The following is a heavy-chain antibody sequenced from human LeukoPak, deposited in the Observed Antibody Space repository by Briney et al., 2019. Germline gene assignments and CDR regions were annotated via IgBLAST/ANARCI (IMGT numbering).Heavy chain of an antibody. Sequence: ASVKVSCKASGGTFSSYAISWVRQAPGQGLEWMGRIIPILGIANYAQKFQGRVTITADKSTSTAYMELSSLRSEDTAVYYCARDRGSSGYYPPAPKYGMDVWGQGTTVTVSS. CDR1: GGTFSSYA. CDR2: IIPILGIA. CDR3: ARDRGSSGYYPPAPKYGMDV. V-gene: IGHV1-69*04. D-gene: IGHD3-22*01. J-gene: IGHJ6*02.